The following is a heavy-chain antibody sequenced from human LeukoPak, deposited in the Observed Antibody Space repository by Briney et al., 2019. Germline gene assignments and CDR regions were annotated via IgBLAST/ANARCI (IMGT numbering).Heavy chain of an antibody. J-gene: IGHJ3*02. CDR2: IYYSGST. V-gene: IGHV4-59*08. CDR3: ASRPHAGAFDI. D-gene: IGHD3-10*01. CDR1: GGSISSYY. Sequence: SETLSLTCTVSGGSISSYYWSWIRQPPGKGLEWIGYIYYSGSTNYNPSLKGRVTISVDTSKNQFSLKLSSVTAADTAVYYCASRPHAGAFDIWGQGTMVTVSS.